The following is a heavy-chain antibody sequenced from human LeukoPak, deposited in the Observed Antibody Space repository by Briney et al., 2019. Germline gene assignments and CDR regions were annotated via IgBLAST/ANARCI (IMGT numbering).Heavy chain of an antibody. D-gene: IGHD5-12*01. CDR2: IKSKTDGGTT. V-gene: IGHV3-15*01. CDR1: GFTFSNAW. J-gene: IGHJ3*02. Sequence: PGGSPRLSCAASGFTFSNAWMSWVRQAPGKGLEWVGRIKSKTDGGTTDYAAPVKGRFTISRDDSKNTLYLQMNSLKTEDTAVYYCTTDSGYDDAFDIWGQGTMVTVSS. CDR3: TTDSGYDDAFDI.